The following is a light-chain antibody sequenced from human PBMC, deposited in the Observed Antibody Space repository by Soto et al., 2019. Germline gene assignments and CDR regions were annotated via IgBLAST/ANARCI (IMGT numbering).Light chain of an antibody. Sequence: DIQMTQSPSSLSASVGDRVTITCRASQSISTYLNWYQQKPGKAPKLLIYAASSLQTGVPSRFSGSGSGTDFALTISSLQPEDFATYYSQQSYSTPFTFGPGNKVDIK. CDR1: QSISTY. J-gene: IGKJ3*01. CDR3: QQSYSTPFT. V-gene: IGKV1-39*01. CDR2: AAS.